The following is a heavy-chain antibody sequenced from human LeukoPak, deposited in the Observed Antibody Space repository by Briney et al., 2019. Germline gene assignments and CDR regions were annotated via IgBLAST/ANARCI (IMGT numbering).Heavy chain of an antibody. Sequence: AGGSLRLSCAASGFTFSSYVMYWVRQAPGKGLEYVSSISSNGGSTAYANSVKGRFTISRDNSKSTLYLQMGSLSAEDMAVYYCARGGQSKYDSSGYLNYFDYWGQGTLVTVSS. CDR2: ISSNGGST. D-gene: IGHD3-22*01. CDR3: ARGGQSKYDSSGYLNYFDY. CDR1: GFTFSSYV. J-gene: IGHJ4*02. V-gene: IGHV3-64*01.